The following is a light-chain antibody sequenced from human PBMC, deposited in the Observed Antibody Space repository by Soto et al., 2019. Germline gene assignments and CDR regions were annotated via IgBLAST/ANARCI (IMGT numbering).Light chain of an antibody. V-gene: IGLV2-14*01. Sequence: QSVLTQPASVSESPGQSITISCAGTSSDIGGYNYVSWYQQHPDKAPKLMIYGVTNRPSGVSDRFSGSKSGNTASLTISGLQAEDEADYYCTSYTNSSTYVFGTGTKVTVL. J-gene: IGLJ1*01. CDR2: GVT. CDR3: TSYTNSSTYV. CDR1: SSDIGGYNY.